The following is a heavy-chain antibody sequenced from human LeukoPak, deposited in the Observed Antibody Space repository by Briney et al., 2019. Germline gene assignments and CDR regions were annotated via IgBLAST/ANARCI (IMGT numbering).Heavy chain of an antibody. CDR3: ARDRVVVPAAFDY. J-gene: IGHJ4*02. Sequence: SGTLSLTCAVSGVSISSSEWWIWVRQPPGQGLEWIGEIHRDGRTRYNPSLKSRVTISLDTSKNQFSLKLSSVTAADTAVYYCARDRVVVPAAFDYWGQGTLVTVSS. D-gene: IGHD2-2*01. CDR1: GVSISSSEW. V-gene: IGHV4-4*02. CDR2: IHRDGRT.